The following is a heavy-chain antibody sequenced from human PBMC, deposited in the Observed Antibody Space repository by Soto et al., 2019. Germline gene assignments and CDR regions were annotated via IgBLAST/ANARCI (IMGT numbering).Heavy chain of an antibody. CDR2: ISYDGSNK. V-gene: IGHV3-30*18. CDR3: AKAGGEDGYNFEAFDI. CDR1: GFTFSSYG. D-gene: IGHD5-12*01. J-gene: IGHJ3*02. Sequence: QVQLVESGGGVVQPGRSLRLSCAASGFTFSSYGMHWVRQAPGKGLEWVAVISYDGSNKYYADSVKGRFTISRGNSKNTLYLQMNSLRAEDTAVYYCAKAGGEDGYNFEAFDIWGQGTMVTVSS.